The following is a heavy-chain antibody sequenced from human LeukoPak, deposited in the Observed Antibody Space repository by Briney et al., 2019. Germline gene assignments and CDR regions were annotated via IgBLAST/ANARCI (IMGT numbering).Heavy chain of an antibody. CDR3: AKVEGYCSSTSCFTRIYYYGMDV. J-gene: IGHJ6*02. V-gene: IGHV3-30*18. Sequence: GGSLRLSCAASGFTFSSYGMHWVRQAPGKGLEWVAVISYDGSNKYYADSVKGRFTISRDNSKNTLYLQMNSLRAEDTAVYYCAKVEGYCSSTSCFTRIYYYGMDVWGQGTTVTVSS. CDR2: ISYDGSNK. D-gene: IGHD2-2*02. CDR1: GFTFSSYG.